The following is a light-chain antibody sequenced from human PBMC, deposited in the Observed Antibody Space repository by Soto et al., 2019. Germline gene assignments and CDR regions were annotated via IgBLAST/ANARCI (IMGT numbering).Light chain of an antibody. V-gene: IGLV2-14*03. CDR1: SSDVGGYNY. Sequence: QSALTQPASVSGSPGQSITISCTGTSSDVGGYNYVSWYQQHPGKAPKLMLYDVNNRPSGVSDRFSGSKSGNTASLTISGLQAEDEADYYCTAYATTSPVVFGGGTKVTVL. CDR2: DVN. J-gene: IGLJ2*01. CDR3: TAYATTSPVV.